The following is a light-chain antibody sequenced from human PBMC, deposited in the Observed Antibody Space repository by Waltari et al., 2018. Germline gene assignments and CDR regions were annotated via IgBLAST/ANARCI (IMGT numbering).Light chain of an antibody. V-gene: IGLV2-14*03. CDR1: TSDIGDYTC. CDR3: SSYTLTTSV. CDR2: DVY. Sequence: QTALTQPASVSGSPGYSITISCSGATSDIGDYTCVSGYQQHPGKAPKLLIYDVYYRPSGVSLRSAGAKAGKTSSLTIAGLQPEDEADYYCSSYTLTTSVFGGGTKVTVL. J-gene: IGLJ2*01.